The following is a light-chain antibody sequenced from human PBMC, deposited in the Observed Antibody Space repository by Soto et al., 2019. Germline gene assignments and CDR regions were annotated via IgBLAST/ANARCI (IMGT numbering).Light chain of an antibody. J-gene: IGLJ2*01. CDR2: LEGSGSY. Sequence: QSVLTQSSSASASLGSSVKLTCTLSSGHSSYIIAWHQQQPGKAPRYLMKLEGSGSYNKGSGVPDRFSGSSSGADRYLTISILQFEDEANYYYETWGSKTRVFGGGTKLTVL. V-gene: IGLV4-60*02. CDR1: SGHSSYI. CDR3: ETWGSKTRV.